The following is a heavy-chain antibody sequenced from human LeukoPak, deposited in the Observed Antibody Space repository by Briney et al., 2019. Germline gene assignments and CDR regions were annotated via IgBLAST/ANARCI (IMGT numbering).Heavy chain of an antibody. J-gene: IGHJ4*02. D-gene: IGHD3-3*01. V-gene: IGHV4-59*01. CDR2: IYYSGST. CDR1: GGSISSYY. Sequence: SETLSLTCTVSGGSISSYYWSWIRQPPGKGLERIGYIYYSGSTNCNPSLKSRVTISVDTSKNQFSLKVRSVTAADTAVYYCASLNYDFWSGYYLDYWGQGTLVTVSS. CDR3: ASLNYDFWSGYYLDY.